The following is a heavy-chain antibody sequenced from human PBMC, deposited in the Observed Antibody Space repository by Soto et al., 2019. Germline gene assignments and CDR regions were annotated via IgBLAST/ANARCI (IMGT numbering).Heavy chain of an antibody. J-gene: IGHJ4*02. CDR2: IYYSGST. Sequence: QVQLQESGPGLVKPSETLSLTCTVSGGSISSYYWSWIRQPPGKGLEWIGYIYYSGSTNYNPSLKRRVTRSVATSKNQFSLKLSSVTAADTAVYYCARRYGGNFDYWGQGTLVTVSS. CDR3: ARRYGGNFDY. D-gene: IGHD1-26*01. V-gene: IGHV4-59*01. CDR1: GGSISSYY.